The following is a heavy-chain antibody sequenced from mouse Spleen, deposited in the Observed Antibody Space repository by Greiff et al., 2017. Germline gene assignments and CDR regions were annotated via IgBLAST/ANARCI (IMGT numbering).Heavy chain of an antibody. CDR3: LYGNYDY. Sequence: EVQLQQSGAELVRPGASVKLSCTASGFNIKDDYMHWVKQRPEQGLEWIGWIDPENGDTEYASKFQGKATITADTSSNTAYLQLSSLTSEDTAVYYCLYGNYDYWGQGTTLTVSS. D-gene: IGHD2-1*01. J-gene: IGHJ2*01. CDR2: IDPENGDT. V-gene: IGHV14-4*01. CDR1: GFNIKDDY.